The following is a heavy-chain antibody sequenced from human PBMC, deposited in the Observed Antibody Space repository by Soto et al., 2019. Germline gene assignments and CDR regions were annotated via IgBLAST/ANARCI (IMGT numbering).Heavy chain of an antibody. J-gene: IGHJ4*02. CDR1: GGSISSSSYY. CDR2: IYYSGST. V-gene: IGHV4-39*07. D-gene: IGHD6-13*01. Sequence: SETLSLTCTVSGGSISSSSYYWGWIRQPPGKGLEWIGSIYYSGSTYYNPSLKSRVTISVDTSKNQFSLKLSSVTAADTAVYYCARDRFDASSCSFDYWGQGTLVTVSS. CDR3: ARDRFDASSCSFDY.